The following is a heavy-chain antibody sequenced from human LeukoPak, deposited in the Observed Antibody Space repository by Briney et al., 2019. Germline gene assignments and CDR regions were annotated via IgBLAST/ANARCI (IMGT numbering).Heavy chain of an antibody. CDR3: ARDAGWLIDY. Sequence: PSETLSLTCTVSGGSISSSGYYWSWIRQPPGKGLEWIGYIYHSGSTYYNPSLKSRVTISVDRSKNQFSLKLSSVTAADTAVFYCARDAGWLIDYWGQGILVTVSS. CDR2: IYHSGST. D-gene: IGHD3-16*01. CDR1: GGSISSSGYY. V-gene: IGHV4-30-2*01. J-gene: IGHJ4*02.